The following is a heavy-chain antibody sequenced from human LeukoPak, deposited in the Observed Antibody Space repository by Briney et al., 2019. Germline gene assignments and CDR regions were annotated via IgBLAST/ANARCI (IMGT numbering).Heavy chain of an antibody. CDR2: INPNSGGT. D-gene: IGHD6-19*01. V-gene: IGHV1-2*02. CDR1: GYTFTGYY. Sequence: ASVKVSCKASGYTFTGYYMHWVRQAPGQGLEWMGWINPNSGGTNYAQKFQGRVTMTRDTSISTAYMELSRLRSDDTAVYYCASSIDIAVAGKTDYWGQGTLVTVSS. J-gene: IGHJ4*02. CDR3: ASSIDIAVAGKTDY.